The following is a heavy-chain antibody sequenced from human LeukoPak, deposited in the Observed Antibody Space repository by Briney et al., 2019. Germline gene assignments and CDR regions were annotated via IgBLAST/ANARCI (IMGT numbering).Heavy chain of an antibody. V-gene: IGHV4-59*01. D-gene: IGHD3-16*01. CDR3: ARDLREATFGGVIGLDV. CDR1: GGSISSYY. Sequence: PSETLSLTCTVSGGSISSYYWSWIRQPPGKGLEWIGYIYFSGSTNYNPSLKSRVTISGDTSKNQFSLKLSSVTAADTAVYYCARDLREATFGGVIGLDVWGKGTTVTVSS. CDR2: IYFSGST. J-gene: IGHJ6*04.